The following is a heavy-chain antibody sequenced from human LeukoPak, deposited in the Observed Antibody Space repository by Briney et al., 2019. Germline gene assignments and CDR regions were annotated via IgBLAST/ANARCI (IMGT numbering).Heavy chain of an antibody. CDR3: AKARSLRDGAFDI. D-gene: IGHD4-17*01. CDR2: ILNDGSKE. Sequence: LRLSCAASGFPFSRYGMHWVRQAPGKGLEWVAVILNDGSKEYYADSVKGRFNISRDNSKNTLDLQMNSLRTEDTAVYYCAKARSLRDGAFDIWGRGTMVTVSS. V-gene: IGHV3-30*18. CDR1: GFPFSRYG. J-gene: IGHJ3*02.